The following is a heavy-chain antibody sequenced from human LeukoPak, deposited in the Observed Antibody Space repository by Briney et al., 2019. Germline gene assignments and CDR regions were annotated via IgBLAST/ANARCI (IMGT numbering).Heavy chain of an antibody. CDR2: IIPIFGTA. CDR1: GGTFSSYA. Sequence: GASVKVSCKASGGTFSSYAISWVRQAPGQGLDWMGGIIPIFGTANYAQKFQGRVTITADESTSTAYMELSSLRSEDTAVYYCARGEGDGYNDYYYYMDVWGKGTTVTVSS. CDR3: ARGEGDGYNDYYYYMDV. J-gene: IGHJ6*03. D-gene: IGHD5-24*01. V-gene: IGHV1-69*13.